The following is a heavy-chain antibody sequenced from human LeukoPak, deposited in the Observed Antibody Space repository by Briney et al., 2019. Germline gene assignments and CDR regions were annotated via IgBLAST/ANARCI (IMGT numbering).Heavy chain of an antibody. CDR1: GFTFSSYW. Sequence: PGGSLRLSCAASGFTFSSYWMSWVRQAPGKGLEWVANIKQDGSEKYYVDSVKGRLTISRDNAKNSLYLQMNSLRAEDTAVYYCARGTYSSGWGRNYYYGMGVWGQGTTVTVSS. D-gene: IGHD6-19*01. V-gene: IGHV3-7*01. J-gene: IGHJ6*02. CDR3: ARGTYSSGWGRNYYYGMGV. CDR2: IKQDGSEK.